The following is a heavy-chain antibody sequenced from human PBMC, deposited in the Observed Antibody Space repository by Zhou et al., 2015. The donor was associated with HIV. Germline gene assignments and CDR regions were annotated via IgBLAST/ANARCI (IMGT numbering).Heavy chain of an antibody. CDR3: AREEVIAAAGDYYYYYGMDV. Sequence: QVQLVQSGAEVKKPGSSVKVSCKASGGTFSSYAISWVRQAPGQGLEWMGGIIPIFGTANYAQKFQGRVTITADESTSTAYMELSSLRSEDTAVYYCAREEVIAAAGDYYYYYGMDVVGTKGTTGHRLL. V-gene: IGHV1-69*12. CDR2: IIPIFGTA. D-gene: IGHD6-13*01. J-gene: IGHJ6*04. CDR1: GGTFSSYA.